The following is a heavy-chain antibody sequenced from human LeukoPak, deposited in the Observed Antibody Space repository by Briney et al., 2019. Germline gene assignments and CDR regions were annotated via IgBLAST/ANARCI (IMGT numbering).Heavy chain of an antibody. V-gene: IGHV4-34*01. CDR1: GGSFSGYY. J-gene: IGHJ4*02. Sequence: SETLSLTCAVYGGSFSGYYWSWIRQPPGKGLEWIGEINHSGSTNYNPSLKSRVTISVDTSKNQFSLKLSSVTAADTAVYYCARDHHETSFDYWGQGTLVTVSS. CDR2: INHSGST. CDR3: ARDHHETSFDY. D-gene: IGHD1-14*01.